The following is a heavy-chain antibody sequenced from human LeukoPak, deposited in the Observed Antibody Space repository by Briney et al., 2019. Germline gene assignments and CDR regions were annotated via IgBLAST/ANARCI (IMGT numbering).Heavy chain of an antibody. CDR3: AKGDSGSYRDNWFDP. CDR1: GFTFSSYS. CDR2: ISWNSGSI. J-gene: IGHJ5*02. Sequence: GGSLRLSCAASGFTFSSYSMNWVRQAPGKGLEWVSGISWNSGSIGYADSVKGRFTISRDNAKNSLYLQMNSLRAEDTALYYCAKGDSGSYRDNWFDPWGQGTLVTVSS. V-gene: IGHV3-9*01. D-gene: IGHD1-26*01.